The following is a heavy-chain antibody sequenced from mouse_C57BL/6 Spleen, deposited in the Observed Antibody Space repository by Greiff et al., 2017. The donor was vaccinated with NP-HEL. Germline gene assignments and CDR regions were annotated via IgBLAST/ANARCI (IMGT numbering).Heavy chain of an antibody. CDR2: INPSSGYT. D-gene: IGHD5-1*01. V-gene: IGHV1-4*01. Sequence: VQLQQSGAELARPGASVKMSCKASGYTFTSYTMHWVKQRPGQGLEWIGYINPSSGYTKYNQKFKDKATLTADKSSSTAYMQLSSLTSEDSAVYYCARSVPKDYFDDWGQGTTLTVSS. J-gene: IGHJ2*01. CDR1: GYTFTSYT. CDR3: ARSVPKDYFDD.